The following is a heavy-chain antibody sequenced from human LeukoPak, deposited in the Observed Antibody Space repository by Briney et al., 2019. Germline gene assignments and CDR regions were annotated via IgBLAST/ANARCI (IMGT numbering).Heavy chain of an antibody. V-gene: IGHV4-39*01. D-gene: IGHD5-18*01. CDR1: GGSISSSSYY. CDR3: AGQSAMVPNRYYYYYGMDV. CDR2: IYYSGST. J-gene: IGHJ6*02. Sequence: SETLSLTCTVSGGSISSSSYYWGWIRQPPGKGLEWIGSIYYSGSTYYNPSLKSRVTISVDTSKNQFSLKLSSVTAADTAVYYCAGQSAMVPNRYYYYYGMDVWGQGTTVTVSS.